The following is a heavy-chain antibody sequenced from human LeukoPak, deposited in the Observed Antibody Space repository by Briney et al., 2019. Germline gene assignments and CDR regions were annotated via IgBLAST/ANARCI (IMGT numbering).Heavy chain of an antibody. CDR1: GYTFTSYY. CDR3: ARDPSGGSPYYYYGMDV. D-gene: IGHD2-15*01. CDR2: INPSGGST. J-gene: IGHJ6*02. Sequence: ASVKLSCTASGYTFTSYYMHWVRQAPGQGLEWMGIINPSGGSTSYAQKFQGRVTMTRDTSTSTVYMELSSLRSEDTAVYYCARDPSGGSPYYYYGMDVWGQGTTVTVSS. V-gene: IGHV1-46*01.